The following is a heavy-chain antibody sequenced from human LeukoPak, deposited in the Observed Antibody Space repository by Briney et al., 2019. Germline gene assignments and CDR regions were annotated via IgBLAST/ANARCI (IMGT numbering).Heavy chain of an antibody. CDR2: IKQDGSEK. Sequence: PGGSLRLSCAASGFTFSSYWMSWVRQAPGKGLEWVANIKQDGSEKYYVDSVKGRFTISRDNAKNSLYLQMNSLRAEDTAVYYCARESLVRGVIAYYYYYMDVWGKGTTVTISS. D-gene: IGHD3-10*01. CDR1: GFTFSSYW. J-gene: IGHJ6*03. CDR3: ARESLVRGVIAYYYYYMDV. V-gene: IGHV3-7*01.